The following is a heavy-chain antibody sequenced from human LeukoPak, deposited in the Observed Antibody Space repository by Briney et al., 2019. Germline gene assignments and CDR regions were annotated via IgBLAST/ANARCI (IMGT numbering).Heavy chain of an antibody. CDR3: AKDSSYYYDSSGYLDAFDI. CDR1: GFTFSSYG. Sequence: QPGRSLRLSCAASGFTFSSYGMHWVRQAPGKGLEWVAVISYDGSNKYYADSVKGRFTISRDNSKNTLYLQMNSLRAEDTAVYYCAKDSSYYYDSSGYLDAFDIWGQGTMVTVSS. V-gene: IGHV3-30*18. CDR2: ISYDGSNK. J-gene: IGHJ3*02. D-gene: IGHD3-22*01.